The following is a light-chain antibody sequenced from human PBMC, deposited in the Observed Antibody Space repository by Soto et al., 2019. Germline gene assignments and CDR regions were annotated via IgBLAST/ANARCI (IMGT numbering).Light chain of an antibody. CDR1: QSVSSTY. CDR3: QQYGRSPNT. Sequence: EVVLTQSPGTLSLSPGERATLSCRASQSVSSTYLAWYQQKPGQSPRLLIYSTSSRATGIPDRFSGSGSGTDFTLIISRLEPEDFAVYYCQQYGRSPNTFGQGTKLEI. V-gene: IGKV3-20*01. CDR2: STS. J-gene: IGKJ2*01.